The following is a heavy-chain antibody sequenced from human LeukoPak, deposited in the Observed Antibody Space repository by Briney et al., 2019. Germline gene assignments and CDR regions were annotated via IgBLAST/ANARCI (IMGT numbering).Heavy chain of an antibody. D-gene: IGHD6-25*01. CDR3: ARLSGYEMGEHWYFDL. CDR2: IYPGDSDT. Sequence: GESLKISCKGSGYSFTSYWIGWVRQMPGKGLEWMGIIYPGDSDTRYSPSFQGQVTISADKSISTAYLQWSSLKASDTAMYYCARLSGYEMGEHWYFDLWGRGTLVTVSS. J-gene: IGHJ2*01. CDR1: GYSFTSYW. V-gene: IGHV5-51*01.